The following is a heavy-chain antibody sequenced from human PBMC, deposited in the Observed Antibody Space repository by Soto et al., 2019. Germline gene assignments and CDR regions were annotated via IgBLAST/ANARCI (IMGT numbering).Heavy chain of an antibody. J-gene: IGHJ6*02. V-gene: IGHV4-34*01. CDR2: INHSGST. CDR1: GGSFSGYY. CDR3: ARAITMVRGVIHNYCYGMDV. Sequence: QVQLQQWGAGLLKPSETLSLTCAVYGGSFSGYYWSWLRQPPGKGLEWIGEINHSGSTNYNPSLKRRVTISVDASKNQFSLKLSSVTAADTAVYYCARAITMVRGVIHNYCYGMDVWGQGTTVTVSS. D-gene: IGHD3-10*01.